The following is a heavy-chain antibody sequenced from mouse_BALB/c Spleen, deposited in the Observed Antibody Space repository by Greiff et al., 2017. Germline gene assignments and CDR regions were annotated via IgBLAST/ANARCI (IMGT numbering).Heavy chain of an antibody. CDR2: IYPGDGDT. CDR3: ASEGLRRSFDY. CDR1: GYTFTSYW. D-gene: IGHD2-2*01. Sequence: QVQLQQSGAELARPGASVKLSCKASGYTFTSYWMQWVKQRPGQGLEWIGAIYPGDGDTRYTQKFKGKATLTADKSSSTAYMQLSSLASEDSAVYYCASEGLRRSFDYWGQGTTLTVSS. V-gene: IGHV1-87*01. J-gene: IGHJ2*01.